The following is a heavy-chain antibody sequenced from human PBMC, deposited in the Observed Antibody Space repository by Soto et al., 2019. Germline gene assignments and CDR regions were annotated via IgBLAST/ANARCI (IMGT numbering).Heavy chain of an antibody. D-gene: IGHD3-22*01. CDR3: ATERTMVSSGYYYY. J-gene: IGHJ4*02. CDR1: GGTFTSYP. CDR2: IIPIFGTA. Sequence: QVQLVQSGAEVKKPGSSVKVSCKALGGTFTSYPISWVRQAPEQGLEWMGGIIPIFGTANYAQKFQGRVTITADESTSTAYMELSSLRSEDTAVYYCATERTMVSSGYYYYWGQGTLVTVSS. V-gene: IGHV1-69*01.